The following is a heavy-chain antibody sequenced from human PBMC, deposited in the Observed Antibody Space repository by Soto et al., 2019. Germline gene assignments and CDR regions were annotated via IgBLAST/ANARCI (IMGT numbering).Heavy chain of an antibody. CDR1: GDSISTYN. V-gene: IGHV4-59*03. D-gene: IGHD6-25*01. Sequence: QGQLQESGPGLVKPSETLSLTCTVSGDSISTYNWGWIRQPPWKGLEWIGCIYYSGVTNYNPSLNRLVTTSVDTHKNQLSLKLNCVTAANTAVYYWRRVAADIATGLDPWGQGTLVTVSS. CDR2: IYYSGVT. CDR3: RRVAADIATGLDP. J-gene: IGHJ5*02.